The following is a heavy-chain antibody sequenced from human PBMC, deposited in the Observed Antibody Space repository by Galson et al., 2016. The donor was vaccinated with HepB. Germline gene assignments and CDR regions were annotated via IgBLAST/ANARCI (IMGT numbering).Heavy chain of an antibody. CDR3: AKGSLEGGFGY. J-gene: IGHJ4*02. D-gene: IGHD1-1*01. CDR2: ISSNSGGGAI. V-gene: IGHV3-11*04. CDR1: GFTLSDSY. Sequence: SLRLSCAASGFTLSDSYMAWIRLAPGKGLEWISYISSNSGGGAIYYADSVQGRFTISRDNAKNSLSLQMNSLRAEDTAVYYCAKGSLEGGFGYWGQGSLGTVSS.